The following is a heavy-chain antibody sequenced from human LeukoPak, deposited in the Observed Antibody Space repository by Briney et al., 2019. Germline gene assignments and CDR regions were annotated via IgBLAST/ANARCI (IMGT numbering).Heavy chain of an antibody. J-gene: IGHJ3*02. V-gene: IGHV4-31*03. Sequence: SETLSLTCTVSGGSISSGGYYWSWIRQHPGKGLGWIVYIYYSGSTYYNPSLKSRVTIPVYTSKNQFSLKLSSVTAADTAVYYCARDNSALNYYDSSGLDAFDIWGQGTMVTVSS. CDR2: IYYSGST. D-gene: IGHD3-22*01. CDR3: ARDNSALNYYDSSGLDAFDI. CDR1: GGSISSGGYY.